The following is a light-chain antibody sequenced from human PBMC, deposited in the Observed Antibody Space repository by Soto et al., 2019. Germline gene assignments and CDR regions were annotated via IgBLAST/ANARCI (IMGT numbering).Light chain of an antibody. CDR1: QSVSSN. V-gene: IGKV3-15*01. J-gene: IGKJ4*01. CDR3: EQYDSSPYT. CDR2: DSS. Sequence: ELVMTQSPATLSLSPGERATLSCRASQSVSSNLGWYQQNPGQAPSLLLYDSSTRATGIPARFSGSGSGTEFTLTISSLQSEDFAVYYCEQYDSSPYTFGSGTKVEIK.